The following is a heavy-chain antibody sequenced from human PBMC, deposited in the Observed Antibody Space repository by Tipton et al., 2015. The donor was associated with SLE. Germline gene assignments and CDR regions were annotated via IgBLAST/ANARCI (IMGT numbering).Heavy chain of an antibody. Sequence: TLFLTCDVSGGSINTGFYYWSWIRQPPGKGLEWIGCIYYSGSTYYNPSLRSRVTISADRSKNQFSLNLTAVTAADTAVYYCARGGFREPDYFYYGMDVWGQGTTVTVSS. CDR3: ARGGFREPDYFYYGMDV. CDR1: GGSINTGFYY. J-gene: IGHJ6*02. D-gene: IGHD3-10*01. V-gene: IGHV4-30-2*01. CDR2: IYYSGST.